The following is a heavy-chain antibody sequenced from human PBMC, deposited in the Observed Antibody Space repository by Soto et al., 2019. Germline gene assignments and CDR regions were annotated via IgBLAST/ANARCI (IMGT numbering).Heavy chain of an antibody. D-gene: IGHD5-18*01. J-gene: IGHJ4*02. V-gene: IGHV1-8*01. CDR3: ARERGGYSYGDY. Sequence: QVQLVQSGAELKKPGASVKVSCKAYGYTFSNYDMNWVRQATGQGPEWIGWVNPNNGDTGYAQKFQGRVTLTTDISTTTAYLELRSLRSDDTAVYYCARERGGYSYGDYWGQGTLVTVSS. CDR1: GYTFSNYD. CDR2: VNPNNGDT.